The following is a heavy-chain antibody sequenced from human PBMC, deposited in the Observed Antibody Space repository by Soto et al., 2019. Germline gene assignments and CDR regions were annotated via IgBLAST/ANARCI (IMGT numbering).Heavy chain of an antibody. CDR3: AKDLAVAARPVSFQTFDY. D-gene: IGHD6-6*01. Sequence: GGSLRLSCAASGFTFSSYGMHWVRQAPGKGLEWVAVISYDGSNKYYADSVKGRFTISRDNSKNTLYLQMNSLRAEDTAVYYCAKDLAVAARPVSFQTFDYWGQGTLVTVSS. V-gene: IGHV3-30*18. J-gene: IGHJ4*02. CDR2: ISYDGSNK. CDR1: GFTFSSYG.